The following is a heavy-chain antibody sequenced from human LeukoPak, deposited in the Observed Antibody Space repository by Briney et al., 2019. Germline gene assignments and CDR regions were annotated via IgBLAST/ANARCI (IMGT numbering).Heavy chain of an antibody. CDR3: ARDCSGGSCYDGVDY. CDR1: GYTFTRYG. CDR2: ISGYNGNI. Sequence: GASVRVSCKASGYTFTRYGIRWVRQAPGQGLEWMGWISGYNGNINYQPKLQGRVTMTTDTSTSTAFMELRSLRSDDTAVYYCARDCSGGSCYDGVDYWGQGTLVTVSS. J-gene: IGHJ4*02. D-gene: IGHD2-15*01. V-gene: IGHV1-18*01.